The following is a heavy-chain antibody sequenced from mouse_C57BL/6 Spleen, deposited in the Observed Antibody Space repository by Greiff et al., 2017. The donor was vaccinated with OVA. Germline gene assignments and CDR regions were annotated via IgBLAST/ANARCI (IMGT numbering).Heavy chain of an antibody. J-gene: IGHJ3*01. CDR2: LDPENGDN. CDR1: GFNIKDDY. Sequence: VQLQQSGAELVRPGASVKLSCTASGFNIKDDYMHWVKQRPEQGLEWIGWLDPENGDNAYASKFQGKATITADTSSTPAYLQLSSLTSEDNDVDYCTTGDRRVLEDWGQGTVVTVAA. V-gene: IGHV14-4*01. D-gene: IGHD3-3*01. CDR3: TTGDRRVLED.